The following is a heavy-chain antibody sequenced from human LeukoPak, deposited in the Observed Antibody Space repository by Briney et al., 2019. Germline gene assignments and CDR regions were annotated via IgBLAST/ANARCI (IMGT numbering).Heavy chain of an antibody. CDR2: TSSDLNVK. Sequence: GGSLRLSCAASGFTFRNYVIHWVRQAPGKGLEWVAVTSSDLNVKLYADSVKGRFTISRDNSRSTLYLKMNSLRPEDTAIYYCAREGYYGSGSPPSLYFDYWGQGTLVTVSS. CDR1: GFTFRNYV. J-gene: IGHJ4*02. D-gene: IGHD3-10*01. CDR3: AREGYYGSGSPPSLYFDY. V-gene: IGHV3-30-3*01.